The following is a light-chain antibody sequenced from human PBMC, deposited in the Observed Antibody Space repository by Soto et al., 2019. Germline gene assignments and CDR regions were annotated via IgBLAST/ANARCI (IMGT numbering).Light chain of an antibody. V-gene: IGKV3-11*01. CDR2: DAS. J-gene: IGKJ4*01. CDR3: QQRXNWALT. Sequence: EIVLTQSPATLSLSPGERATFSCRASQSVSSYLAWYQQKPGQAPRLLIYDASNRATGIPARFSGSGSGTDFTLTISSLEPEDFAVYYCQQRXNWALTFGGGTKV. CDR1: QSVSSY.